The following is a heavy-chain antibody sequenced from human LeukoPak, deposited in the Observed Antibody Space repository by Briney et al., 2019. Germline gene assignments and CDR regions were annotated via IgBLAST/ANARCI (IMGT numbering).Heavy chain of an antibody. CDR2: ISGSGGHT. CDR1: GFTFSSYA. CDR3: AKASSGWFFDY. V-gene: IGHV3-23*01. J-gene: IGHJ4*02. Sequence: GGSLRLSCAASGFTFSSYAMSWVRQAPGKGLEWVSGISGSGGHTDYADSVKGRFTISRDNSKNTLYLQMNSLRAEDTAIYYCAKASSGWFFDYWGQGTLVTVSS. D-gene: IGHD6-19*01.